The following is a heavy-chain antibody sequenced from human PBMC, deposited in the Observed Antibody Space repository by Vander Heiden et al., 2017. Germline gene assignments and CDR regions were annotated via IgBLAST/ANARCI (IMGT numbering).Heavy chain of an antibody. CDR1: GFSFSSFV. Sequence: DVKLLESGGGLVQPGGSLRLSCAASGFSFSSFVMSWVRQAPGKGLEWVSLISRSGDSTQYADPVKGRFTISRDNSKNMLYLQMNTLRAEDTAVYYCAKDDGGTFLTSYESWGQGTLVTVSS. CDR3: AKDDGGTFLTSYES. D-gene: IGHD1-1*01. V-gene: IGHV3-23*01. J-gene: IGHJ5*02. CDR2: ISRSGDST.